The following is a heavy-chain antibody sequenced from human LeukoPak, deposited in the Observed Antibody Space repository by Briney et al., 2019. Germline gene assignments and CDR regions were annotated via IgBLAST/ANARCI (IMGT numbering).Heavy chain of an antibody. CDR3: ARVPRIAAAGRLYSWFDP. D-gene: IGHD6-13*01. J-gene: IGHJ5*02. CDR2: INPNSGGT. CDR1: GYTFTGYY. Sequence: ASVKVSCKASGYTFTGYYMHWVRQAPGQGLEWMGWINPNSGGTNYAQKFQGRVTMTRDTSISTAYMELSRLRSDDTAVYYCARVPRIAAAGRLYSWFDPWGQGTLVTVSS. V-gene: IGHV1-2*02.